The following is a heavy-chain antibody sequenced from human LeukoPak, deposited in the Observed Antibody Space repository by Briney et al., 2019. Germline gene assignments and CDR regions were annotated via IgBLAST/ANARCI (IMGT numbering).Heavy chain of an antibody. CDR2: INHSGST. J-gene: IGHJ3*02. CDR1: GGSFSGYY. CDR3: AREGSIAVAHDAFDI. Sequence: KRSETLSLTCAVYGGSFSGYYWSWIRQPPGKGLEWIGEINHSGSTNYNPSLKSRVTISVDTSKNQFSLKLSSVTAADTAVYYCAREGSIAVAHDAFDIWGQGTMVTVSS. D-gene: IGHD6-19*01. V-gene: IGHV4-34*01.